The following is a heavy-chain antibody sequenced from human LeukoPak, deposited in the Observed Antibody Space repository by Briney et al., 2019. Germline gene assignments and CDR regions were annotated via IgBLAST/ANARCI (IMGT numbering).Heavy chain of an antibody. J-gene: IGHJ4*02. Sequence: PGGSLRLSCAASGFTFPTFNMHWVRQAPGRGLQWLAFIRHDEYNRYYADSVKGRFTISKVNSNNTLYLQMNSLRPEDTAVYYCARSFGSGTYLDSGGQGTLVTVSS. CDR2: IRHDEYNR. V-gene: IGHV3-30*02. D-gene: IGHD3-10*01. CDR3: ARSFGSGTYLDS. CDR1: GFTFPTFN.